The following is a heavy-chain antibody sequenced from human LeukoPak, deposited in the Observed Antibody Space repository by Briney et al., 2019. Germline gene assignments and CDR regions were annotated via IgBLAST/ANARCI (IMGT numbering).Heavy chain of an antibody. Sequence: GGSLRLSCAASGFTVSSNYMSWVRQAPGKGLEWVSVIYSGGSTYYADSVKVRFTISRDNSKNTLYLQMNSLRAEDTAVYYCASPTYSSGWYYFDYWGQGTLVTVSS. CDR1: GFTVSSNY. CDR2: IYSGGST. V-gene: IGHV3-66*01. D-gene: IGHD6-19*01. CDR3: ASPTYSSGWYYFDY. J-gene: IGHJ4*02.